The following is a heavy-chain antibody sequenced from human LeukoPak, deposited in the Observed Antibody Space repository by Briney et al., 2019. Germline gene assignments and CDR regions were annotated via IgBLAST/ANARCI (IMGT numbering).Heavy chain of an antibody. CDR2: IYYSGST. CDR1: GGSISSYY. Sequence: SETLSLTFTVSGGSISSYYWSWIRQPPGKGLEWIGYIYYSGSTNYNPSLKSRVTISVDTSKNQFSLKLSSVTAADTAVYYCVTEHRAPYCASEKCRTNWFDTWGQGILVTVSS. V-gene: IGHV4-59*01. CDR3: VTEHRAPYCASEKCRTNWFDT. J-gene: IGHJ5*02. D-gene: IGHD2-21*01.